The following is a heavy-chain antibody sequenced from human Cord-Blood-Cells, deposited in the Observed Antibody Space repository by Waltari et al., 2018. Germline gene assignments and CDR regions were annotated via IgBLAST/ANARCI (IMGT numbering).Heavy chain of an antibody. CDR3: ASGPIAAAGTSYFDL. V-gene: IGHV4-34*01. J-gene: IGHJ2*01. CDR1: GGSFSGYY. D-gene: IGHD6-13*01. CDR2: INHSGST. Sequence: VQLQQWGAGLLKPSATLSLTCAVHGGSFSGYYWSWLRQPPGKGLEWIGEINHSGSTNYNPSLKSRVTISVDTSKNQFSLKLSSVTAADTAVYYCASGPIAAAGTSYFDLWGRGTLVTVSS.